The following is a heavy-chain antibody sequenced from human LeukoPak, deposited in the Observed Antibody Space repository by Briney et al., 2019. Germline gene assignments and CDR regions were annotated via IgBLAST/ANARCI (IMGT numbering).Heavy chain of an antibody. Sequence: SETLSLTCTVSGGSISSYYWSWIRQPPGKGLEWIGYIYYSGSTNYNPSLKSRVTISADTSKNQFSLKLSSVTAADTAVYYCARGAGGFGPLDYWGQGTLVTVSS. CDR1: GGSISSYY. D-gene: IGHD3-10*01. V-gene: IGHV4-59*01. J-gene: IGHJ4*02. CDR3: ARGAGGFGPLDY. CDR2: IYYSGST.